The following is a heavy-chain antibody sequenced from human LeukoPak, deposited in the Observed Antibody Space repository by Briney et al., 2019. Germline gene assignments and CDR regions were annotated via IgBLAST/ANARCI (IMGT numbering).Heavy chain of an antibody. CDR3: VRDFRSADY. V-gene: IGHV3-74*01. CDR2: ICPDGTVT. Sequence: GGSLRLSCAASGYSFSTYCMHWVRQAPGKGPMWVSRICPDGTVTNYADSVKARFSISRDNARNTVYLQMNSLRAEDTAVYYCVRDFRSADYWGQGTLVTVSS. J-gene: IGHJ4*02. CDR1: GYSFSTYC.